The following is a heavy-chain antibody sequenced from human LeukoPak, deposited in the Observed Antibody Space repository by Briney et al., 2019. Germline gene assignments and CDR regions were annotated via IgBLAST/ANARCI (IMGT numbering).Heavy chain of an antibody. CDR1: GFTFSSYG. D-gene: IGHD3-22*01. V-gene: IGHV3-23*01. Sequence: TGGSLRLSCAASGFTFSSYGMSWVRQAPGKGLEWVSAISGSGGSTYYADSVKGRFTISRDNSKNTLYLQMNSLRAEDTAVYYCAKGRYYYDTPELDYWGQGTLVTVSS. J-gene: IGHJ4*02. CDR2: ISGSGGST. CDR3: AKGRYYYDTPELDY.